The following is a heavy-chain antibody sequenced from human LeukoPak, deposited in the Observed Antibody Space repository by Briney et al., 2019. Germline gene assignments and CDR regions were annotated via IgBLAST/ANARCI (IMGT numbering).Heavy chain of an antibody. CDR3: AKDGGDVDIVATSFDY. V-gene: IGHV3-43*01. D-gene: IGHD5-12*01. Sequence: GGSLRLSCAASGLTFDDYTMHWVRQAPGKGLEWVSLISWDGGSTYYADSVKGRFTISRDNSKNSLYLQMNSLRTEDTALYYCAKDGGDVDIVATSFDYWGQGTLVTVSS. CDR1: GLTFDDYT. J-gene: IGHJ4*02. CDR2: ISWDGGST.